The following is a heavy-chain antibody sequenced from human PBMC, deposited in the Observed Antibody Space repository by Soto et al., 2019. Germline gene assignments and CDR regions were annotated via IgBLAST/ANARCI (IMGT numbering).Heavy chain of an antibody. CDR1: GFTFSSYG. Sequence: GGSLRLSCAASGFTFSSYGMHWVRQAPGKGLEWVAVISYDGSNKYYADSVKGRFTISRDNSKNTLYLQMNSLRAEDTAVYYCAKTKGKAVAAPGTWGQGTMVTVSS. D-gene: IGHD6-19*01. CDR3: AKTKGKAVAAPGT. J-gene: IGHJ3*01. CDR2: ISYDGSNK. V-gene: IGHV3-30*18.